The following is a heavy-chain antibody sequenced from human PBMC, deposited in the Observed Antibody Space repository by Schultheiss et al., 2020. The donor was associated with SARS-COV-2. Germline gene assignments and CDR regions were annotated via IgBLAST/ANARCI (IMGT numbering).Heavy chain of an antibody. J-gene: IGHJ6*02. Sequence: ASVKVSCKASGYTFTSYGISWVRQAPGQGLEWMGWISAYNGNKNYAQKLQGRVTMTTDTSTSTAYMELRRLRSDDTAVYYCAREGMAAVAGTYYYGMDVWGQGTTVTVSS. D-gene: IGHD6-19*01. CDR2: ISAYNGNK. CDR1: GYTFTSYG. V-gene: IGHV1-18*01. CDR3: AREGMAAVAGTYYYGMDV.